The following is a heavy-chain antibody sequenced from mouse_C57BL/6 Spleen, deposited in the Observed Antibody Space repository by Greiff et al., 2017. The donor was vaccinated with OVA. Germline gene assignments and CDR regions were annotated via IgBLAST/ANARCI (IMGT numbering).Heavy chain of an antibody. Sequence: QVQLQQSGPGLVQPSQSLSITCTVSGFSLTSYGVHWVRQSPGKGLEWLGVIWSGGSTDYNAAFISRLSISKDNSKSQVFFKMNSLQADDTAIYYCARMDSNSAWFAYWGQGTLVTVSA. CDR1: GFSLTSYG. CDR2: IWSGGST. V-gene: IGHV2-2*01. D-gene: IGHD2-5*01. J-gene: IGHJ3*01. CDR3: ARMDSNSAWFAY.